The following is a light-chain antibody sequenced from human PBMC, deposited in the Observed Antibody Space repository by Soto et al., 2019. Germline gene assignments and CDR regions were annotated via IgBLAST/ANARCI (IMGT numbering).Light chain of an antibody. Sequence: EIVLTQSPGTLSLSPGERATLSCRASQSVSSSYLAWYQQKPGQAPRLLIYGASSRATGVPDRFSGSGSGTEFTLTISRLEPEDFTVYYCHLYETFFQGTMVDVK. V-gene: IGKV3-20*01. CDR1: QSVSSSY. CDR3: HLYET. J-gene: IGKJ1*01. CDR2: GAS.